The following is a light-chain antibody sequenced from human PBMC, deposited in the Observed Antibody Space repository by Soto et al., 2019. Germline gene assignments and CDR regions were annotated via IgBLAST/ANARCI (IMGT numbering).Light chain of an antibody. CDR2: TNN. J-gene: IGLJ3*02. V-gene: IGLV1-44*01. CDR3: AAWDDSPNGLGV. Sequence: QSVLTQPPSASGTPGQSVTISCSGSSSNIGNNTVNWYQQLPGTAPKLVIYTNNQRPSGVSDRFSGSKSGTSASLAISGLQYEDEGDYYCAAWDDSPNGLGVFGGGTKLTVL. CDR1: SSNIGNNT.